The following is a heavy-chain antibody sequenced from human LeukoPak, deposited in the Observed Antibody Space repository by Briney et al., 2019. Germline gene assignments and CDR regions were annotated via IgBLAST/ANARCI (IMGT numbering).Heavy chain of an antibody. CDR1: GFTFSNYW. CDR3: ATYRQVLLPLES. V-gene: IGHV3-74*01. Sequence: GGSLRLSCAASGFTFSNYWMHWVRQAPGKGLVWVSRINSDGINTSYADSVKGRFTISRDNSESTLSLQMNSLRAEDTAIYYCATYRQVLLPLESWGQGTLVTVSS. D-gene: IGHD2-8*02. J-gene: IGHJ4*02. CDR2: INSDGINT.